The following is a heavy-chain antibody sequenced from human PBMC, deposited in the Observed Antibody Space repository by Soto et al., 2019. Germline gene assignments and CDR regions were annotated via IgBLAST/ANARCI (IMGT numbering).Heavy chain of an antibody. Sequence: QAQLVQSGAEVKKPGASVKVSCKASGYTFTGYDINWVRQATGQGLEWMGWMNPNSGNTGYAQNFQGRVTMTRDNSITTAYMELTSLRDDDSAVYYCAGETVGTMGIDFWGQGTLVTVSS. CDR2: MNPNSGNT. CDR3: AGETVGTMGIDF. D-gene: IGHD1-26*01. V-gene: IGHV1-8*01. J-gene: IGHJ4*02. CDR1: GYTFTGYD.